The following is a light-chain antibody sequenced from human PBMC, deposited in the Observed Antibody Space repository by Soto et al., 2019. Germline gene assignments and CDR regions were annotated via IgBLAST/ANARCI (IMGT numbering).Light chain of an antibody. J-gene: IGLJ1*01. Sequence: QSVLTQPPSASGSPGQSVTISCTGSSSNVGGYNYVAWFQQHPGKAPKLMIYEVSKRPSGVPDRFSGSKSGNTASLTVSGLQDEDEADYYCSSYAGSSSYVFGTGTKVTVL. CDR1: SSNVGGYNY. CDR2: EVS. V-gene: IGLV2-8*01. CDR3: SSYAGSSSYV.